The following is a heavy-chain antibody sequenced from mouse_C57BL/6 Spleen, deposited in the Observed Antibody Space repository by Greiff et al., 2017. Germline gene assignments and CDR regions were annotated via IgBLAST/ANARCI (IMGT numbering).Heavy chain of an antibody. J-gene: IGHJ4*01. V-gene: IGHV8-12*01. Sequence: QVTLKESGPGILQPSQTLSLTCSFSGFSLSTSGMGVSWIRQPSGKGLEWLAHLYWDDDKRYNPSLKSRLTISKDTSRNQVFLKITCVDTADTATYYCARYSYGSYDGYYALDYWGQGTTLTVSS. CDR3: ARYSYGSYDGYYALDY. CDR1: GFSLSTSGMG. CDR2: LYWDDDK. D-gene: IGHD2-1*01.